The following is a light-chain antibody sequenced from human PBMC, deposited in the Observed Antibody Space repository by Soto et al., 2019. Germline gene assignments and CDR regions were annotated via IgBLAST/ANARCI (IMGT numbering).Light chain of an antibody. J-gene: IGLJ3*02. V-gene: IGLV2-11*01. CDR3: CSYAGSFTWV. CDR1: SGDVGGYNY. CDR2: EVY. Sequence: QSALTQPRSVSGSPGQSVTISCTGTSGDVGGYNYVSWYQQYTGKAPKLMISEVYKRPSGVPDRFSGSKSGNTASLTISGLQAEDEADYYCCSYAGSFTWVFGGGTKLTVL.